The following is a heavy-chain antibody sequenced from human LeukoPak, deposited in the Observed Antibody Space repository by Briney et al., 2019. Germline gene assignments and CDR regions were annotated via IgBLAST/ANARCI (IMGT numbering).Heavy chain of an antibody. CDR2: ISSSGSTM. CDR3: ARHSYDSSGYLDF. Sequence: PGRSLRLSCAASGFSFSNYEMNWVRQAPGKGLEWVSYISSSGSTMYYADSVRGRFSISRDNAKNLLYLQMNSLRAEDTAVYFCARHSYDSSGYLDFWGQGTLVSVSS. CDR1: GFSFSNYE. D-gene: IGHD3-22*01. V-gene: IGHV3-48*03. J-gene: IGHJ4*02.